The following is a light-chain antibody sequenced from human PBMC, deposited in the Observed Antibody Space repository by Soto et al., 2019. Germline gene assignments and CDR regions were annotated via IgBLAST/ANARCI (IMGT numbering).Light chain of an antibody. CDR2: GAS. J-gene: IGKJ5*01. V-gene: IGKV3-20*01. CDR3: QQYGSSPQPIT. CDR1: QSVISRN. Sequence: EIVLTQSPGTLSLSPGERATLSCRASQSVISRNLAWYQQKPGQAPRLLIYGASSRATGIPDRFSGSGSGTYFTLTISRLAPEDFAVYYCQQYGSSPQPITFGQGTRLEIK.